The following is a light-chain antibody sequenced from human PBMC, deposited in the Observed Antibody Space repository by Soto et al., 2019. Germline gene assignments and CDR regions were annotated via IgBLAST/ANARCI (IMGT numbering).Light chain of an antibody. CDR1: RSLVYSDGNTY. CDR2: KVS. V-gene: IGKV2-30*01. J-gene: IGKJ2*01. Sequence: DAAMTQSPLSLPVTVGQPASISCRSSRSLVYSDGNTYLSWLQQRPGQSPRRLIYKVSSRDSGVPDRFSGSGSGTDFTLKISRVEAEDVGIYYCMQGTHWPRTFGQGTRLEIK. CDR3: MQGTHWPRT.